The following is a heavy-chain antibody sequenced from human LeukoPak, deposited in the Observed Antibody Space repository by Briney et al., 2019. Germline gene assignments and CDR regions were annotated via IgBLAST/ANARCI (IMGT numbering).Heavy chain of an antibody. Sequence: SETLSLTCTVSGGSISSSSYYWGWIRQPPGKGLEWIGSIYYSGSTYYNPSLKSRVTISVDTSKNQFSLKLSSVTAADTAVYYCARGFGYSYGYFDYWGQGTLVTVSS. V-gene: IGHV4-39*07. CDR1: GGSISSSSYY. D-gene: IGHD5-18*01. J-gene: IGHJ4*02. CDR2: IYYSGST. CDR3: ARGFGYSYGYFDY.